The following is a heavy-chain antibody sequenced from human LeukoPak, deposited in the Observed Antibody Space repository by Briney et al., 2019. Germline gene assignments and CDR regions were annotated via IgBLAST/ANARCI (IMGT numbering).Heavy chain of an antibody. CDR3: ARDRRYNWFDP. Sequence: ASVKVSCKASGYTFTGYYMHWVRQAPGQGLEWMGRIIPILGIANYAQKFQGRVTITADKSTSTAYMELSRLRSDDTAVYYCARDRRYNWFDPWGQGTLVTVSS. J-gene: IGHJ5*02. V-gene: IGHV1-69*04. CDR2: IIPILGIA. CDR1: GYTFTGYY.